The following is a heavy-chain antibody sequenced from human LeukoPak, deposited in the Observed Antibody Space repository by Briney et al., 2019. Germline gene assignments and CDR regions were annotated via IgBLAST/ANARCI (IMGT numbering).Heavy chain of an antibody. CDR1: GFTFSSYA. V-gene: IGHV3-23*01. J-gene: IGHJ4*02. CDR3: ARGARGYSYGYASY. Sequence: GGSLRLSCAASGFTFSSYAMSWVRQAPGKGLEWVSAISGSGGSTYYADSVKGRFTISRDNAKNTLYLQMNSLRAEDTAVYYCARGARGYSYGYASYWGQGTLVTVSS. D-gene: IGHD5-18*01. CDR2: ISGSGGST.